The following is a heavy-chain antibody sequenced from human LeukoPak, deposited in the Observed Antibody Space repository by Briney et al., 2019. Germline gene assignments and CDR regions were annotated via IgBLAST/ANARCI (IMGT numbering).Heavy chain of an antibody. V-gene: IGHV5-51*01. CDR1: GYRFSYYW. D-gene: IGHD3-10*01. Sequence: GESLKISCEASGYRFSYYWIAWVRQMPGKGLEWMGVIYPYDSHTRYSPSFQGQVTISADKSISTAYLQWSSLKASDSAMYFCARLPNSGADHTWFDPWGQGTLVTVSS. CDR3: ARLPNSGADHTWFDP. J-gene: IGHJ5*02. CDR2: IYPYDSHT.